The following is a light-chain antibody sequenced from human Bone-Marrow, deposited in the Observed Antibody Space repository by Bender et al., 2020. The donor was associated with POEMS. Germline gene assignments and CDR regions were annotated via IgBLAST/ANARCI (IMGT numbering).Light chain of an antibody. CDR1: SSNIGAHA. J-gene: IGLJ3*02. Sequence: QSVLTQPPSASGTPGQRVTISCSGGSSNIGAHAVNWYQHLPGTAPKLLSYSSHRRPSGVSNRLSGSKSGHTASLTISGLQAEDEADYYCAVWDDSLNGWVFGGGTKLTVL. CDR2: SSH. V-gene: IGLV1-44*01. CDR3: AVWDDSLNGWV.